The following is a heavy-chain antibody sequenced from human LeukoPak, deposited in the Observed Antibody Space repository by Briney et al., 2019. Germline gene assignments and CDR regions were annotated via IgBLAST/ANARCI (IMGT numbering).Heavy chain of an antibody. V-gene: IGHV1-2*02. CDR2: INPNSGGT. CDR1: GYTFTGYY. D-gene: IGHD3-10*01. J-gene: IGHJ5*02. CDR3: ARDYERIIMVRGVPLSPQTVFDP. Sequence: GASVKVSCKASGYTFTGYYIHWVRQAPGQGPEWMGWINPNSGGTNYAQNLQGRVTMTRDTSISTAYMELSRLRSDDTAVYYCARDYERIIMVRGVPLSPQTVFDPWGQGTLVTVSS.